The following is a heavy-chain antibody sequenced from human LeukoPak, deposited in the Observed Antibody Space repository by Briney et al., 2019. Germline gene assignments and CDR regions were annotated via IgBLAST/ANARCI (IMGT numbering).Heavy chain of an antibody. D-gene: IGHD1-26*01. CDR1: GGSISSYY. CDR2: INHSGST. J-gene: IGHJ4*02. V-gene: IGHV4-34*01. Sequence: SETLSLTCTVSGGSISSYYWSWIRQPPGKGLEWIGEINHSGSTNYNPSLKSRVTISVDTSKNQFSLKLSSVTAADTAVYYCARGPYSGSRPLDYWGQGTLVTVSS. CDR3: ARGPYSGSRPLDY.